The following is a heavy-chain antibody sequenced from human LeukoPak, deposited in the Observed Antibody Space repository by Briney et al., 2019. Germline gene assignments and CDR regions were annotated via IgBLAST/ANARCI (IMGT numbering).Heavy chain of an antibody. D-gene: IGHD3-22*01. V-gene: IGHV3-23*01. CDR3: AKGSYYDSSGSFYFDY. CDR2: ISGSGDNT. J-gene: IGHJ4*02. CDR1: GITFSSYA. Sequence: GGSLRLSCAASGITFSSYAMSWVRQAPGKGLEWVSGISGSGDNTYYADSVKGRFTISRDNSKNTLYVQVNSLGTEDTAAYYCAKGSYYDSSGSFYFDYWGQGTLVTVYS.